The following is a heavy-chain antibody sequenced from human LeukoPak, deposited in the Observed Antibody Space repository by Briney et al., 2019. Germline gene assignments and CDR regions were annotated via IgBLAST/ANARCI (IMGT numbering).Heavy chain of an antibody. V-gene: IGHV1-2*02. CDR1: GYTFTGHY. J-gene: IGHJ4*02. CDR2: INPKSGGT. Sequence: ASVKVPCKASGYTFTGHYMHWVRQAPGQGLEWMGWINPKSGGTKYEQKFQGRVTMTRDTSISTAYMELSRLRSDDTAVYYCARWRGYASDWSGPFDDWGQGTLVTVSS. CDR3: ARWRGYASDWSGPFDD. D-gene: IGHD6-19*01.